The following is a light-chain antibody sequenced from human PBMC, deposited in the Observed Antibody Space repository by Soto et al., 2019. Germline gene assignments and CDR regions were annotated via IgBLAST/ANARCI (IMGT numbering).Light chain of an antibody. CDR3: QQYGSSPGT. V-gene: IGKV3-20*01. CDR1: QSVSSSY. CDR2: GAS. J-gene: IGKJ1*01. Sequence: IVLPQSPGTLSLSPGERAALSCRASQSVSSSYLAWYQQKPGQAPRLLIYGASSRATGIPDRFSGSGSGTDFTLTISRLEPEDFAVYYCQQYGSSPGTFGQGTKVDIK.